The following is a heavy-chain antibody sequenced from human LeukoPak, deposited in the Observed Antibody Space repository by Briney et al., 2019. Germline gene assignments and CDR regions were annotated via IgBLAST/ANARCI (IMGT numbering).Heavy chain of an antibody. CDR3: AKDFLDGITGTTFDY. J-gene: IGHJ4*02. D-gene: IGHD1-7*01. CDR2: ISWNSGSI. CDR1: GFTFDDYA. Sequence: SGGSLRLSCAASGFTFDDYAMHWVRQAPGKGLEWVSGISWNSGSIGYADSVKGRFTISRDNAKNSLYLQMNSLRAEDTALYYCAKDFLDGITGTTFDYWGQGTLVTVSS. V-gene: IGHV3-9*01.